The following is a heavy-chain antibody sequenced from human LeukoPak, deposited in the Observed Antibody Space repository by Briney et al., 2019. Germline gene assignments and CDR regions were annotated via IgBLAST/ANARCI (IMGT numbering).Heavy chain of an antibody. D-gene: IGHD3/OR15-3a*01. J-gene: IGHJ4*02. V-gene: IGHV6-1*01. CDR2: TYYRSKWYN. CDR1: GDSVSSNSAA. CDR3: ENFISGLGA. Sequence: SQTLSLTCAISGDSVSSNSAAWNWIRQSPSRGLEWLGRTYYRSKWYNDYAVSVKGRITISAGTSKNQFSLQLSSVTPEDTAVFYCENFISGLGAGGQGTLATVPS.